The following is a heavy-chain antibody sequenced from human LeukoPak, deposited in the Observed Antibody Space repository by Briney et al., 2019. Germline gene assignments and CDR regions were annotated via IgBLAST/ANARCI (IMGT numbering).Heavy chain of an antibody. J-gene: IGHJ3*02. CDR2: IYYSGTT. D-gene: IGHD3-22*01. Sequence: PSETLSLTCTVSGGSISSSPYYWGWIRQPPGKGLEWIGSIYYSGTTHYNPSLESRVTISVDTSKNHLSLKLSSVTAADTAVYYCARDVYYYDSSHSRALDIWGQGTMVTVSS. CDR3: ARDVYYYDSSHSRALDI. CDR1: GGSISSSPYY. V-gene: IGHV4-39*07.